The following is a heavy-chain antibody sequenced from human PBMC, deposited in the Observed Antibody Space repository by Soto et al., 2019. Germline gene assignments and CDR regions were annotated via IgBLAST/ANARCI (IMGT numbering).Heavy chain of an antibody. J-gene: IGHJ5*02. CDR3: ARSRLVDYSNYHWFDP. CDR2: INHSGST. CDR1: GGSFSGYY. D-gene: IGHD4-4*01. V-gene: IGHV4-34*01. Sequence: PSETLSLTCAVYGGSFSGYYWSWIRQPPGKGLEWIGEINHSGSTNYNPSLKSRVTISVDTSKSQFSLKLSSVTAADTAVYYCARSRLVDYSNYHWFDPWGQGTLVTVSS.